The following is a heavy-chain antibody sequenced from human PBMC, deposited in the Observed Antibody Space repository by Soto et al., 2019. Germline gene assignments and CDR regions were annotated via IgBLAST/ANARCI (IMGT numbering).Heavy chain of an antibody. CDR1: GGTFSSYA. J-gene: IGHJ5*02. CDR3: ARDLMPHDYRNYNWFDP. Sequence: SVKVSCKTSGGTFSSYAISWVRQAPGQGLEWMGGIIPMFGAADYAQKFQGRVTITADKSTSTAYMEVSSLRSEDTALYYCARDLMPHDYRNYNWFDPWGQGTLVTVSS. CDR2: IIPMFGAA. D-gene: IGHD4-4*01. V-gene: IGHV1-69*06.